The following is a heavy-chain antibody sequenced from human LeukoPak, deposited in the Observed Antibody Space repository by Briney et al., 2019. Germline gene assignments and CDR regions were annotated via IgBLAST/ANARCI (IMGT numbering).Heavy chain of an antibody. V-gene: IGHV3-23*01. J-gene: IGHJ4*02. CDR2: ISGSGGST. Sequence: GASLRLSCAASGFPFSSYAMSWVRQAPGKGLEWVSAISGSGGSTYYADSVKGRFTISRDNSKNTLYLQMNSLRAEDTAVYYCAKVAGAVADEGDFDYWGQGTLVTVSS. CDR3: AKVAGAVADEGDFDY. D-gene: IGHD6-19*01. CDR1: GFPFSSYA.